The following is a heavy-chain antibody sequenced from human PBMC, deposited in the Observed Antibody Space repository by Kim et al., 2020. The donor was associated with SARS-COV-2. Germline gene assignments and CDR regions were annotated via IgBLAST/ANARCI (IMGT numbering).Heavy chain of an antibody. CDR3: ARETDKAFDI. CDR2: NK. D-gene: IGHD2-15*01. J-gene: IGHJ3*02. Sequence: NKYYADSVKGRFTISRDNSKNTLYVQMNSLRAEDTAVYYCARETDKAFDIWGQGTMVTVSS. V-gene: IGHV3-33*01.